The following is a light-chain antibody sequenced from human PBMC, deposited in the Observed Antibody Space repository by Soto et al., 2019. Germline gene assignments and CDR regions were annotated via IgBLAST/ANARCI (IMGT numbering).Light chain of an antibody. V-gene: IGLV1-44*01. CDR2: SNN. CDR3: ADWDDSLNCSYV. Sequence: SVLTQPPSASGTPGQRVTISCSGSSSNIGSNTVNWYQRLPGTASKLLISSNNQRPSGLPDRFSDSQSCTSASLAISGLQSEDESFYDCADWDDSLNCSYVVGPGT. J-gene: IGLJ1*01. CDR1: SSNIGSNT.